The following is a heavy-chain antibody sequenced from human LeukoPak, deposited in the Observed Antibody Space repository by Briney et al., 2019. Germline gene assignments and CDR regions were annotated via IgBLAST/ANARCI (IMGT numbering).Heavy chain of an antibody. V-gene: IGHV3-9*01. CDR1: GFTFDDYA. D-gene: IGHD1-1*01. CDR3: AKDLWTTGTTEGFDY. CDR2: ISWNGGYI. Sequence: PGGSLRLSCAASGFTFDDYAMHRVRQAPGKGLEWVAGISWNGGYIGYADSLKGRFTISRDNAKNSLYLHMNSLRAEDTALYYCAKDLWTTGTTEGFDYWGQGTLVTVSS. J-gene: IGHJ4*02.